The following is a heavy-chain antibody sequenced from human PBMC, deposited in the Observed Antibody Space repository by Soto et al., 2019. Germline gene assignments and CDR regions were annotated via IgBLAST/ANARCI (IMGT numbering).Heavy chain of an antibody. CDR1: GYTFTDYG. CDR3: ARDAQYSSRWHPIDY. J-gene: IGHJ4*02. D-gene: IGHD6-19*01. Sequence: QVQLVQSGAEVKKPGASVKVYCKASGYTFTDYGISWVRQAPGQGLEWMGWIHTYNGNTNYAQKVQGRVTMTTDTSTRIAYMEVRSLRVDDTAVYYCARDAQYSSRWHPIDYWGQGTLVTVSS. V-gene: IGHV1-18*01. CDR2: IHTYNGNT.